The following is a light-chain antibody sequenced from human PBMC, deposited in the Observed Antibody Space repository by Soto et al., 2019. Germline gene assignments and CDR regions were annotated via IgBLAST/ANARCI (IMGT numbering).Light chain of an antibody. CDR3: QQYNKWHLT. CDR1: QSVAGD. Sequence: EIVLTQSPVTLSVSPGEGATLSCRASQSVAGDLAWYQQTPGQVPRLLIYAASTRATGIPARFSGSGSGTDFTLTISSLQSEEFAVYYCQQYNKWHLTFGGGTKVEIK. V-gene: IGKV3-15*01. CDR2: AAS. J-gene: IGKJ4*01.